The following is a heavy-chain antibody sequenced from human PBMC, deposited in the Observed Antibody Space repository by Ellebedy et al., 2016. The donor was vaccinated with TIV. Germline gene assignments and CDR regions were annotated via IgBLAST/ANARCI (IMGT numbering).Heavy chain of an antibody. V-gene: IGHV1-69*13. CDR3: ARGDTGSDY. J-gene: IGHJ4*02. CDR2: IIPIFGTT. Sequence: SVKVSCXASGDTFRSYAINWVRQAPGQGLEWMGEIIPIFGTTNHAHKFQGRVTITADESTSTAYMELRSLRSDDTAVYYCARGDTGSDYWGQGTLVTVSS. CDR1: GDTFRSYA. D-gene: IGHD2-8*02.